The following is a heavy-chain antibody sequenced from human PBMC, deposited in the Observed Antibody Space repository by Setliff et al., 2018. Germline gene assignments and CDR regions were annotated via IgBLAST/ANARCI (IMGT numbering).Heavy chain of an antibody. CDR3: ARGGDSGSYFLANHDAFDI. CDR2: IHYSGRN. CDR1: GGSISSSSYY. D-gene: IGHD1-26*01. Sequence: SETLSLTCTVSGGSISSSSYYWGWIRQPPGKGLEWIGSIHYSGRNYYNPSLKRRVTISIDTSKNQFSLKLSSVTAADTAVYYCARGGDSGSYFLANHDAFDIWGQGTMVTVSS. J-gene: IGHJ3*02. V-gene: IGHV4-39*07.